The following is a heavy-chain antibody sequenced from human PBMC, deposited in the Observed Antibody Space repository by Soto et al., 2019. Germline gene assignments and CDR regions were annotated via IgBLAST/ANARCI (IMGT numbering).Heavy chain of an antibody. D-gene: IGHD3-10*01. CDR1: GYTFTSYA. J-gene: IGHJ6*02. V-gene: IGHV1-3*01. CDR3: ATRGRSLGYYYGMDV. Sequence: QIQLVQSGAEVRQPGASVKVSCKASGYTFTSYAMHWVRQAPGQRLEWMGWINAGNGNTKYSQKFQGRVTITRDTFASTAYMELSSLRSEDTAVYYCATRGRSLGYYYGMDVWGQGTTVTVSS. CDR2: INAGNGNT.